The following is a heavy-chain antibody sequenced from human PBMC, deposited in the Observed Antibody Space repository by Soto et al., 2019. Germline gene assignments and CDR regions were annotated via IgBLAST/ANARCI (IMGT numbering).Heavy chain of an antibody. CDR3: ARESSGSYYNVLPYYYYGMDV. D-gene: IGHD3-10*01. CDR2: IYYSGST. CDR1: GGSSSSGDYY. Sequence: QVQLQESAPGLVKPSQTLSLTCTVSGGSSSSGDYYWSWIRQPPVKGLEWIGYIYYSGSTYYNPSLKSRVTISVDTSKNQFSLKLSSVTAADTAVYYCARESSGSYYNVLPYYYYGMDVWGQGTTVTVSS. J-gene: IGHJ6*02. V-gene: IGHV4-30-4*01.